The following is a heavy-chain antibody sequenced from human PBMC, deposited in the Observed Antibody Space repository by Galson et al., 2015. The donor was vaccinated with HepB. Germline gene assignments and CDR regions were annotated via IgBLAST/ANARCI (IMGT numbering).Heavy chain of an antibody. CDR2: IYYSGST. J-gene: IGHJ3*02. V-gene: IGHV4-59*08. CDR1: GGSISSYS. D-gene: IGHD1-26*01. Sequence: ETLSLTCTVSGGSISSYSWSWIRQPPGKGLEWIGYIYYSGSTNYNPSLKSRVTISVDTSKNQFSLKLSSVTAADTAVYYCARVGGQAFDIWGQGTMVTASS. CDR3: ARVGGQAFDI.